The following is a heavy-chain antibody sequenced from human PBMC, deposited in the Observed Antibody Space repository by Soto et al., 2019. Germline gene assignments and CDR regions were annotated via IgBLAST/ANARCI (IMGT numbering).Heavy chain of an antibody. J-gene: IGHJ3*02. CDR1: SGSINSFY. CDR3: ARTAGTFDNFWSGYGYDI. V-gene: IGHV4-4*07. Sequence: SETLSLTCTVSSGSINSFYWAWIRQPAGKGLEWIGRIHSSGTTNYNPSLKSRVTMSVDTSKNQFSLKLTSVTAADTAVYYCARTAGTFDNFWSGYGYDIWGPGTKVTVSS. CDR2: IHSSGTT. D-gene: IGHD3-3*01.